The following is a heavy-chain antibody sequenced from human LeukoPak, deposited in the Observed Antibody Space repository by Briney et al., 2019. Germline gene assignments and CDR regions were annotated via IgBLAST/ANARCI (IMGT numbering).Heavy chain of an antibody. J-gene: IGHJ4*02. CDR2: ISAYNGNT. V-gene: IGHV1-18*01. D-gene: IGHD3-10*01. CDR1: GYTFTSYG. Sequence: ASVKVSCKASGYTFTSYGISWVRQAPGQGLEWMGWISAYNGNTNYAQKPQGRVTMTTDTSTSTAYMELRSLRSDDTAVYYCARDLSYGSGKAYSNWGQGTLVTVSS. CDR3: ARDLSYGSGKAYSN.